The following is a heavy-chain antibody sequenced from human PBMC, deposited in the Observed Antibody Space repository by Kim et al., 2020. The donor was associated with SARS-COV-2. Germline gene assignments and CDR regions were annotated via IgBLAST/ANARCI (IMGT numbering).Heavy chain of an antibody. J-gene: IGHJ4*02. V-gene: IGHV3-30*01. CDR3: AREDDSGSYGGRGFDY. Sequence: SVQCRFTISRDNSKTTLYLQMNSLRAEDTAVYYCAREDDSGSYGGRGFDYWGQGTLVTVSS. D-gene: IGHD1-26*01.